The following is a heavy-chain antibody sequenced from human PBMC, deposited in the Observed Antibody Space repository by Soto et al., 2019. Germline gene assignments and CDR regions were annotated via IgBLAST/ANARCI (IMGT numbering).Heavy chain of an antibody. CDR2: ISRSVSA. CDR3: ARQSRYCGTTSCYGWWFDP. Sequence: QVQLQQWGAGLLKPSETLSLTCGVFGGSLSDYHWDWIRQPPGKGLEWIGEISRSVSANYNPSLKSRVTISVETPKNQFSLNLRSVTAADTAVYYCARQSRYCGTTSCYGWWFDPWGQGTLVTVSS. V-gene: IGHV4-34*01. J-gene: IGHJ5*02. CDR1: GGSLSDYH. D-gene: IGHD2-2*01.